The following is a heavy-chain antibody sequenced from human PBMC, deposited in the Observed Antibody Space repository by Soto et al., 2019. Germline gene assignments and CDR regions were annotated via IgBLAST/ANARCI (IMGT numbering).Heavy chain of an antibody. CDR2: ISGSGGST. CDR3: AKDAQSNQPPFDY. J-gene: IGHJ4*02. Sequence: GGALRLSCAASGFTFSSYSMSWVRPAPGKGLEWVSAISGSGGSTYYADSVKGRFTISRDNSKNTLYLQMNSLRAEDTAVYYCAKDAQSNQPPFDYWGQGTLVTVSS. V-gene: IGHV3-23*01. CDR1: GFTFSSYS.